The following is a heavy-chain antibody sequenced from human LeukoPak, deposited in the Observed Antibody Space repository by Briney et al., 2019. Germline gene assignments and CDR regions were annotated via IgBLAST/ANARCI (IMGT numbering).Heavy chain of an antibody. J-gene: IGHJ1*01. V-gene: IGHV3-23*01. D-gene: IGHD4-11*01. CDR3: ATAGVTIGFQH. Sequence: GGSLRLSCVASGITFDTYPMTWVRQAPVKGLEWVSTISANGGSTYSADSVKGRFTISRDNSRSTLYLQMNSLRAEDTAVYYCATAGVTIGFQHWGQGNLVTVSS. CDR1: GITFDTYP. CDR2: ISANGGST.